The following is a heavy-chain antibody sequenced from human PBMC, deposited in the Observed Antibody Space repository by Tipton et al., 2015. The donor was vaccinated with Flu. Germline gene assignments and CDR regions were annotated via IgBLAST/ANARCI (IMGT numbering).Heavy chain of an antibody. D-gene: IGHD4-11*01. CDR1: GDSIRSSNYY. CDR2: TFHSGNT. Sequence: LRLSCGVSGDSIRSSNYYWGWIRQPPGKGLEWIGNTFHSGNTYLNPSLKSRVTISIDTSKNQFSLKLSSVTAADTAVYYCARRDYSNYVSEPKNWFDPWGQGALV. CDR3: ARRDYSNYVSEPKNWFDP. J-gene: IGHJ5*02. V-gene: IGHV4-39*07.